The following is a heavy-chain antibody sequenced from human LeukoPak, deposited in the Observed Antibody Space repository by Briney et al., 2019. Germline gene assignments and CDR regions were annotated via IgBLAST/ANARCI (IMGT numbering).Heavy chain of an antibody. CDR3: ATSGSYDY. CDR1: GFTFSSYA. J-gene: IGHJ4*02. CDR2: ISYDGSNK. Sequence: GGSLRLSCAASGFTFSSYAMHWVRQAPGKGLEWVAVISYDGSNKYYADSVKGRFTISRDNSKNTLYLQMNSLRAEDTAIYYCATSGSYDYWGQGTLVTVSS. V-gene: IGHV3-30-3*01. D-gene: IGHD1-26*01.